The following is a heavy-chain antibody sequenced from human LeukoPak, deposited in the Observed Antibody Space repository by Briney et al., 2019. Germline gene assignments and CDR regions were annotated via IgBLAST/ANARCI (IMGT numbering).Heavy chain of an antibody. Sequence: PSETLSLTCAVSGGSISTTSYYWGWIRQPPGKGLEWIGSIFYTGSTYYNPSLTSRASIFVGTSKNQFSLKLNSVTAADMAVYYCARVKYSSTWFDPWGQGILVTVSS. J-gene: IGHJ5*02. CDR3: ARVKYSSTWFDP. CDR1: GGSISTTSYY. CDR2: IFYTGST. V-gene: IGHV4-39*01. D-gene: IGHD6-13*01.